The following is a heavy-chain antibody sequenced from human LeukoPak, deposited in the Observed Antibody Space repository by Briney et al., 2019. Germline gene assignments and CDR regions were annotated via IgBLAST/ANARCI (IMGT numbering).Heavy chain of an antibody. D-gene: IGHD3-22*01. V-gene: IGHV3-30*03. CDR2: VSYDGGHK. J-gene: IGHJ4*02. Sequence: GGSLRLSCVGSGFSLSEYGIHWVRQAPGKGLEWVAVVSYDGGHKYYADSVKGRFTISRDTSSDTVSLQMNSLRVEDTAVYYCARDRINMMVLGHDSGLDFWGQGTLVTVPS. CDR3: ARDRINMMVLGHDSGLDF. CDR1: GFSLSEYG.